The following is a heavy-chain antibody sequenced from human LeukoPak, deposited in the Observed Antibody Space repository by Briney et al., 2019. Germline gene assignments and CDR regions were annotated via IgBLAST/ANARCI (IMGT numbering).Heavy chain of an antibody. Sequence: SETLSLTCTVSGGSISSYYWSWIRQPPGKGLEWIGYIYYSGSTNYNPSLKSRVTISVDTSKNQFSLKLSSVTAADTAVYYCARGSRGARMNVWGQGTTVTVSS. CDR3: ARGSRGARMNV. CDR2: IYYSGST. CDR1: GGSISSYY. D-gene: IGHD5-12*01. J-gene: IGHJ6*02. V-gene: IGHV4-59*12.